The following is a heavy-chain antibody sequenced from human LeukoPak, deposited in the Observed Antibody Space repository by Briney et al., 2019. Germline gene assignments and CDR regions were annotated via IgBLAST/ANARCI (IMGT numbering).Heavy chain of an antibody. CDR2: FSNSGST. CDR1: GGSISNYY. Sequence: SETLSLTCSVSGGSISNYYWSWIRQPPGKGLEWIGYFSNSGSTDYNPSLKSRVTISVDTSKNQFSLKLSSVTAADTAVYYCARGYYNILTGYYVDYWGQGTLVTVSS. J-gene: IGHJ4*02. V-gene: IGHV4-59*01. D-gene: IGHD3-9*01. CDR3: ARGYYNILTGYYVDY.